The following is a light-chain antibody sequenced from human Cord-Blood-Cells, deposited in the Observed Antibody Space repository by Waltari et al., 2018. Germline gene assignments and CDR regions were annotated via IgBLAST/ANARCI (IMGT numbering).Light chain of an antibody. CDR3: SSYTSSSTNYV. CDR1: SSDVGGSNP. CDR2: DVS. Sequence: QSALTQPASVSGSPGKSLTISSTGNSSDVGGSNPVSQYQQHPGKAPKLMIYDVSNRPSGVSNRFSGSKSGNTASLTISGLQAEDEADYYCSSYTSSSTNYVFGTGTKVTVL. J-gene: IGLJ1*01. V-gene: IGLV2-14*01.